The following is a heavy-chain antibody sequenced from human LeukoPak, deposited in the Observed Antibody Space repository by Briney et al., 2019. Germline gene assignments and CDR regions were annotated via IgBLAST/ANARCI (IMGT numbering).Heavy chain of an antibody. CDR2: ISGSGGNT. J-gene: IGHJ4*02. CDR3: AKDGTSGTWDY. Sequence: GGSLRLSCAASGFTFSTNAMSWVRQAPGKGLEWVSAISGSGGNTYYADSVKGRFTISRDNSKNTLYLQMNSLRAEDTAVYYCAKDGTSGTWDYWGQGTLVTVSS. V-gene: IGHV3-23*01. D-gene: IGHD1-1*01. CDR1: GFTFSTNA.